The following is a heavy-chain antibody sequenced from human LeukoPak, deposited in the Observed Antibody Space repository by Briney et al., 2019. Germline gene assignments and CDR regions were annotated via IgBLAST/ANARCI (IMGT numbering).Heavy chain of an antibody. CDR1: GYTFAGYY. D-gene: IGHD6-13*01. J-gene: IGHJ5*02. CDR3: ARAVAAIVNWFDP. V-gene: IGHV1-2*02. Sequence: ASVTVSCKASGYTFAGYYMHWVRQAPGQGLAWMGWINPNSGDTNNAQKFQGRVTMTSDTSISTAYMELSSLTSDDTAVYYCARAVAAIVNWFDPWGQGTLVTVSS. CDR2: INPNSGDT.